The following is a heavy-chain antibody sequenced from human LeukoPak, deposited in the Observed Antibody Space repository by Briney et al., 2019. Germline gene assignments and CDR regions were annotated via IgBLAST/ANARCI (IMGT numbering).Heavy chain of an antibody. J-gene: IGHJ6*03. D-gene: IGHD5-12*01. Sequence: NPSETLSLTCTVSGGSISSYYWSWIRQPPGKGLEWIGYIYYSGSTNYNPSLKSRVTISVDTSKNQFSLKLSSVTAADTAVYYCARVYSGYPDYMDVWGKGTTVTISS. CDR1: GGSISSYY. V-gene: IGHV4-59*01. CDR2: IYYSGST. CDR3: ARVYSGYPDYMDV.